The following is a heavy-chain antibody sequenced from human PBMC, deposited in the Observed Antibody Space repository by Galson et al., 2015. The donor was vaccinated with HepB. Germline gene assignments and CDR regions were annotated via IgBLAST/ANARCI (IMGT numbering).Heavy chain of an antibody. J-gene: IGHJ6*02. V-gene: IGHV1-18*01. CDR3: ARVGLPDLSRYFDWLLYRMYYYYGMDV. CDR1: GYTFTSYG. CDR2: ISAYNGNT. Sequence: SVKVSCKASGYTFTSYGISWVRQAPGQGLEWMGWISAYNGNTNYAQKLQGRVTMTTDTSTSTAYMELRSLRSDDTAVYYCARVGLPDLSRYFDWLLYRMYYYYGMDVWGQGTTVTVSS. D-gene: IGHD3-9*01.